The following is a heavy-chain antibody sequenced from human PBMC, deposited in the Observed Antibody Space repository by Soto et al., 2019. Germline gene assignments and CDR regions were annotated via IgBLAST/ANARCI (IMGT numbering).Heavy chain of an antibody. CDR3: ARASIAVAGSFDY. CDR2: INHSGST. J-gene: IGHJ4*02. V-gene: IGHV4-34*01. Sequence: SETLSLTCAVYGGSFSGYYWSWIRQPPGKGLEWIGEINHSGSTNYNPSLKSRATISVDTSKNQFSLKLSSVTAADTAVYYCARASIAVAGSFDYWGQGTLVTVSS. D-gene: IGHD6-19*01. CDR1: GGSFSGYY.